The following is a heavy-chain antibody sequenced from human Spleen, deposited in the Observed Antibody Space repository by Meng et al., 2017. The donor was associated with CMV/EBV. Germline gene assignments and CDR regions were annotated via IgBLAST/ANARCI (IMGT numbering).Heavy chain of an antibody. CDR2: IYPADSDT. CDR3: ARHTIAAAAKYGMDV. CDR1: GYSFSNYW. J-gene: IGHJ6*02. Sequence: KVSCKGSGYSFSNYWIAWVRQMPGKGLEWMGIIYPADSDTRYSPSFQGQVTISADKSISAAYLQWSSLKASDTAMYYCARHTIAAAAKYGMDVWGQGTTVTVSS. D-gene: IGHD6-13*01. V-gene: IGHV5-51*01.